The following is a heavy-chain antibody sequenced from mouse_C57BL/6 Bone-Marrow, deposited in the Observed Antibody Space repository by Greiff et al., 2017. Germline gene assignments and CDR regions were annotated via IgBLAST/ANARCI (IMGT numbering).Heavy chain of an antibody. J-gene: IGHJ3*01. V-gene: IGHV1-5*01. CDR1: GYTFTSYW. Sequence: VQLQQSGTVLARPGASVKMSCKTSGYTFTSYWMHWVKQRPGQGLEWIGAIYPGNSDTSYNQKFKGKAKLTAVTSASTAYMELSSQKNEDSADYYCETFAYWGQGTLVTVSA. CDR2: IYPGNSDT. CDR3: ETFAY.